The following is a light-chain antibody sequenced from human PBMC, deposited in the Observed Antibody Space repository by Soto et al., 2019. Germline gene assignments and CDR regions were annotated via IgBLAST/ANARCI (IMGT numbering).Light chain of an antibody. CDR2: HNN. CDR1: SSNIGADYG. J-gene: IGLJ1*01. V-gene: IGLV1-40*01. Sequence: QSVLTQPPSVSGAPGHRVTISCTGSSSNIGADYGVHWYQQLPGTAPKLLIYHNNNRPSGVPDRISGSQSGTSASLAITGLQAEDEADYYCQSYDSSLSGSFVFGTGTKLTVL. CDR3: QSYDSSLSGSFV.